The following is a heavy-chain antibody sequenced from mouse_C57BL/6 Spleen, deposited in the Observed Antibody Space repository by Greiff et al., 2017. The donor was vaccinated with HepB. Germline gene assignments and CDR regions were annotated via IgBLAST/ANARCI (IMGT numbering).Heavy chain of an antibody. D-gene: IGHD2-5*01. CDR3: ARRGYSNYPYAMDY. Sequence: QVQLQQPGAELVKPGASVKMSCTASGYTFTSYWITWVKQRPGQGLEWIGDIYPGSGSTNYNEKFKSKATLTVDTSSSTAYMQLSSLTSEDSAVYYCARRGYSNYPYAMDYWGQGTSVTVAS. CDR2: IYPGSGST. V-gene: IGHV1-55*01. CDR1: GYTFTSYW. J-gene: IGHJ4*01.